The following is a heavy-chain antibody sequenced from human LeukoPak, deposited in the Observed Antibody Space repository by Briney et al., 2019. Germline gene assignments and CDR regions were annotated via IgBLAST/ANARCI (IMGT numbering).Heavy chain of an antibody. V-gene: IGHV3-7*01. D-gene: IGHD6-6*01. Sequence: GGSLRLSCAASGFTFSTYWMSWVRQAPGKGLEWVANIKLDGSEKYYVDSVKGRFTISRDNAKDSLYLQMNSLRAEDTAMYYCARESFAARWDWGQGTLVTVSS. CDR1: GFTFSTYW. CDR3: ARESFAARWD. CDR2: IKLDGSEK. J-gene: IGHJ4*02.